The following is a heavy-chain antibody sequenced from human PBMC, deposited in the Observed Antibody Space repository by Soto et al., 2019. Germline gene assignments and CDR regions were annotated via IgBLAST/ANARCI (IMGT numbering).Heavy chain of an antibody. J-gene: IGHJ4*02. V-gene: IGHV3-23*01. CDR3: AKGAWLDY. CDR1: GFTFTTFD. D-gene: IGHD5-12*01. CDR2: VRGRDGST. Sequence: EVQLFESGGGLVQPGASLRLSCAASGFTFTTFDMSWARQAPGKGLEWVSVVRGRDGSTSYADSLKGRFTISKDSSKNTLYLQMNSLRAEDTALYYCAKGAWLDYWGQGTLVTVSS.